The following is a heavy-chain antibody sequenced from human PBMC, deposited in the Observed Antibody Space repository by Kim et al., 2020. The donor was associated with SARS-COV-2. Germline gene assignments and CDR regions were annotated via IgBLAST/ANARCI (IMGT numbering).Heavy chain of an antibody. Sequence: TISSADSVKGRFTISRDNAENSLFLQMNGLRAEDTALYYCATVLSKDSNYWGQGTLVIVSS. J-gene: IGHJ4*02. CDR3: ATVLSKDSNY. V-gene: IGHV3-48*01. D-gene: IGHD2-15*01. CDR2: TI.